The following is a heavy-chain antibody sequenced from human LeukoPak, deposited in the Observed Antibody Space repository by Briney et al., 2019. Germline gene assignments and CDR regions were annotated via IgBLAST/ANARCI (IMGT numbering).Heavy chain of an antibody. D-gene: IGHD4-17*01. J-gene: IGHJ4*02. Sequence: SVKVSCKASGGTFSSYAISWVRQAPGQGLEWMGGIIPIFGTANYAQKFQGRVTITADESTSTAYMELSSLRSEDTAVYYCASIYGDYAAGQFDYWGQGTLVTVSS. V-gene: IGHV1-69*01. CDR3: ASIYGDYAAGQFDY. CDR2: IIPIFGTA. CDR1: GGTFSSYA.